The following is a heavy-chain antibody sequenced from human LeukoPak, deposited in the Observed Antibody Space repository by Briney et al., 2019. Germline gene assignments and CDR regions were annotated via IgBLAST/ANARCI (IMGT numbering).Heavy chain of an antibody. CDR1: GFTFSSYA. Sequence: GGSLRLSCAASGFTFSSYAMSWVRQAPGKGLEWVSAITSGGRTYYADSVKGRFTVSRDNSKNTLYLQMSSLRVEDTAVYYCAKDSSPPDYYDSFDYWGQGTLVTVSS. D-gene: IGHD3-22*01. V-gene: IGHV3-23*01. CDR2: ITSGGRT. CDR3: AKDSSPPDYYDSFDY. J-gene: IGHJ4*02.